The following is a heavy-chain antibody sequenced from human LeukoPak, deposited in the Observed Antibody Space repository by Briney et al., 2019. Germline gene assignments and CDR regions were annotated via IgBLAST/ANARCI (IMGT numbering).Heavy chain of an antibody. CDR3: ARGVVPYYYGMDV. Sequence: ASVKVSCKASGGTFSSYAISWVRQAPGQGLDWMGGIIPIFGTANYAQKFQGRVTITADESTSTAYMELSSLRSEDTAVYYCARGVVPYYYGMDVWGQGTTVTVSS. CDR2: IIPIFGTA. V-gene: IGHV1-69*13. CDR1: GGTFSSYA. D-gene: IGHD2-2*01. J-gene: IGHJ6*02.